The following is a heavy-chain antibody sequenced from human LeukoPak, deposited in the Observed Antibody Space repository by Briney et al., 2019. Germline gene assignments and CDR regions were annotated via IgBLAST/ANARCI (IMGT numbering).Heavy chain of an antibody. CDR3: AAVGSPWELLGHY. V-gene: IGHV1-58*01. J-gene: IGHJ4*02. CDR2: IVVGSGNT. D-gene: IGHD1-26*01. CDR1: GFTFTSSA. Sequence: SVKVSCKASGFTFTSSAVQWVRQARGQRLEWIGWIVVGSGNTNYAQKFQERVTITRDMSTSTAYMELSSLRSEDTAVYYCAAVGSPWELLGHYWGQGTLVTVSS.